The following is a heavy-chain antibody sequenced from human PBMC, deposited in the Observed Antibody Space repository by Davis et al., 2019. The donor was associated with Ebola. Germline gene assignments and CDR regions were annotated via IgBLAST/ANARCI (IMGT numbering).Heavy chain of an antibody. CDR1: GYGFANYW. CDR2: IYAGDSDS. D-gene: IGHD2-8*01. CDR3: ARQESLYGWSDY. J-gene: IGHJ4*02. V-gene: IGHV5-51*01. Sequence: GESLKISCKGSGYGFANYWIAWVRQTPGKGLEWMGIIYAGDSDSRYSPSFEGQVIISVDRSIKTAFLQWKSLRASDTAIYYCARQESLYGWSDYWGQGTPVTVSS.